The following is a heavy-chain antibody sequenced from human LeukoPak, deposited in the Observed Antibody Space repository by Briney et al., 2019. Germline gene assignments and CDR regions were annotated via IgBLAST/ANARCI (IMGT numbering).Heavy chain of an antibody. D-gene: IGHD3-10*01. CDR1: GFTFSSYA. J-gene: IGHJ4*02. V-gene: IGHV4-31*02. Sequence: LRLSCAASGFTFSSYAMNWIRQHPGKGLEWIGYIYYSGSTYYNPSLKSRVTISVDTSKNQFSLKLSSVTAADTAVYYCARSITMVRGVIYFDYWGQGTLVTVSS. CDR3: ARSITMVRGVIYFDY. CDR2: IYYSGST.